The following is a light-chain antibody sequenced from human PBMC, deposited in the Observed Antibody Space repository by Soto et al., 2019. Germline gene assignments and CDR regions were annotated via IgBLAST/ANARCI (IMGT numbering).Light chain of an antibody. J-gene: IGKJ1*01. CDR1: QGISTY. CDR3: QQLNSYPRT. Sequence: DIQLTQSPSFLSASVGDRVTITCRASQGISTYLAWYHQKPGKAPKLLIYAASTLQSGVPSRLSGSGSGTEFTLTISSLQPEDFATYYCQQLNSYPRTFGQGTKVEI. V-gene: IGKV1-9*01. CDR2: AAS.